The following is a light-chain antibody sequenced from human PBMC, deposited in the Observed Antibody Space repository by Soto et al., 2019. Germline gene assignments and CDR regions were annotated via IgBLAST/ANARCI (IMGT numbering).Light chain of an antibody. V-gene: IGLV2-14*01. CDR3: ASHSSSDTRV. CDR1: SGDVGAYDY. CDR2: EVS. Sequence: LNHPASVTGSPGQSLAISYNGTSGDVGAYDYVSWYQHHPDKAPKLMIYEVSNRPSGVSDRFSGSKSVYTATLTISGLQAEDEADYYCASHSSSDTRVFGTGSKVTVL. J-gene: IGLJ1*01.